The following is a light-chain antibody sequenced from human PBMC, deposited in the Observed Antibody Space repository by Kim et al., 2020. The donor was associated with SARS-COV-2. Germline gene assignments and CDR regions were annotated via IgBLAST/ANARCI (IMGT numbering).Light chain of an antibody. CDR1: SSDIDAYKY. CDR3: TSYTTISTYV. J-gene: IGLJ1*01. V-gene: IGLV2-14*03. CDR2: YVS. Sequence: QSVTISCTGSSSDIDAYKYVSWYQQHPRKAPRLLMYYVSERPLEVSDRFSGSKSGNTASLTISGLQAEDEADYYCTSYTTISTYVFGSGTKVTVL.